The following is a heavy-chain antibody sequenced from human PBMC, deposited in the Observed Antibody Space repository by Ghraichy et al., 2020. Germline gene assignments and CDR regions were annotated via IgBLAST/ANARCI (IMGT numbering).Heavy chain of an antibody. V-gene: IGHV3-23*01. CDR1: GFTFSNYA. Sequence: LSLTCAASGFTFSNYAMRWVRQAPGKGLEWVSAISGGGGTTYYADSVKGRFTISRDNSKNTLYLQMNSLRAEDTAVYYCATRPDYDILTGYGGLDFWGQGTLVTVSS. J-gene: IGHJ4*02. CDR2: ISGGGGTT. D-gene: IGHD3-9*01. CDR3: ATRPDYDILTGYGGLDF.